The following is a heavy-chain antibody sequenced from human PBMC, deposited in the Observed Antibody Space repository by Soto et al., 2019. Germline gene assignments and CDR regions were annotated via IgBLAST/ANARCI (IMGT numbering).Heavy chain of an antibody. Sequence: GGSLRLSCISSGFTFRTYTMNWVRQAPGKGLEWVAVISNDGNKKYYVESVEGRFSISRDNSKSIVYLQMNNVRIEDTAKYYCAKEKVPYYDFWSGQRWFDPWGQGTQVTVSS. CDR1: GFTFRTYT. CDR2: ISNDGNKK. D-gene: IGHD3-3*01. V-gene: IGHV3-30*18. J-gene: IGHJ5*02. CDR3: AKEKVPYYDFWSGQRWFDP.